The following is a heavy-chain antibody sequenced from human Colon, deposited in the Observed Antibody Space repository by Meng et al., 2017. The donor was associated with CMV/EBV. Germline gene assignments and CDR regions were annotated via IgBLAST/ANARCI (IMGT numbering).Heavy chain of an antibody. V-gene: IGHV3-9*01. Sequence: GGSLRLSCAASGFTFDDYAMHWVRQAPGKGLEWVSGISWNNGIIAYADSVKGRFTISRDNAKNSLYLQMSSLSAEDTAVYYCVRDNARVQGNIPILVVPQGFDYWGQGTVVTVSS. CDR3: VRDNARVQGNIPILVVPQGFDY. D-gene: IGHD3-22*01. J-gene: IGHJ4*02. CDR2: ISWNNGII. CDR1: GFTFDDYA.